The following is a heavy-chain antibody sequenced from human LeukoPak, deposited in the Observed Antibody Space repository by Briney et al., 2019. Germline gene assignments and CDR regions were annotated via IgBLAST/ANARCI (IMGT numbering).Heavy chain of an antibody. Sequence: ASVKVSCKTSGYTFTSDDISWVRQAPGQGLEWMGWINPNSGGTNYAQKFQGRVTMTRDTSISTAYMELSRLRSDDTAVYYCARGDYSSGLRRWGQGTLVTVSS. CDR3: ARGDYSSGLRR. CDR2: INPNSGGT. V-gene: IGHV1-2*02. D-gene: IGHD6-19*01. J-gene: IGHJ4*02. CDR1: GYTFTSDD.